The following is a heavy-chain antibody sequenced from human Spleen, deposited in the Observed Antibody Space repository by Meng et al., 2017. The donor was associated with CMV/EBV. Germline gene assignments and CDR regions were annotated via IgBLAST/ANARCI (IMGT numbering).Heavy chain of an antibody. J-gene: IGHJ4*02. D-gene: IGHD6-19*01. CDR3: AKGDSSGWFYFDY. CDR1: GFTFSSYV. V-gene: IGHV3-23*01. CDR2: ISGSGAGT. Sequence: GESLKISCAASGFTFSSYVMNWVRQAPGKGQDWVSAISGSGAGTYYADSVKGRFTISRDNSKNTLYLQMNSLRVEDTAVYYCAKGDSSGWFYFDYWGQGTLVTVSS.